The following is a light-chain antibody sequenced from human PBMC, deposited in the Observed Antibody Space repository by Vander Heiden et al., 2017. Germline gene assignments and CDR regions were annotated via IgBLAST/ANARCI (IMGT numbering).Light chain of an antibody. CDR2: YDD. Sequence: QSVLTQPPSVSEDPRQRVTISCSGSSSNIGNNAVNWYQQLPGKAPKLLIYYDDLLPSGVSDRFSGSKSGTSASLAISGLQSEDEADYYCAAWDDSLNALVFGGGTKLTVL. CDR1: SSNIGNNA. J-gene: IGLJ3*02. V-gene: IGLV1-36*01. CDR3: AAWDDSLNALV.